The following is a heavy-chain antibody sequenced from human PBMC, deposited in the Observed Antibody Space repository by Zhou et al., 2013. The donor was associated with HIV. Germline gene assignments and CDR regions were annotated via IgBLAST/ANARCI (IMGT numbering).Heavy chain of an antibody. Sequence: QVQLVQSGAEVKKPGSSVKVSCKASGGPFSTYAFSWVRQAPGQGLEWMGGIIPIFGTANYAQKFQGRVTITADESTSTAYMELSSLRSEDTAVYYCARDQPKPYYYDSRGYYYNGHSWFDPGAREPWSPSPQ. J-gene: IGHJ5*02. D-gene: IGHD3-22*01. CDR2: IIPIFGTA. V-gene: IGHV1-69*12. CDR1: GGPFSTYA. CDR3: ARDQPKPYYYDSRGYYYNGHSWFDP.